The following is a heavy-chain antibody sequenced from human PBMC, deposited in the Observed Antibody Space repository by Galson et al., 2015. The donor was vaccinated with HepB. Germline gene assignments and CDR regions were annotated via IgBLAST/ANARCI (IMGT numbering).Heavy chain of an antibody. CDR1: GFTFSSYA. CDR3: ARDTDYGEEGVYDY. V-gene: IGHV3-30-3*01. J-gene: IGHJ4*02. Sequence: SLRLSCAASGFTFSSYAMHWVRQAPGKGLEWVAVISYDGSNKYYADSVKGRFTISRDNSKNTLYLQMNSLRAEDTAVYYCARDTDYGEEGVYDYWGQGTLVTVSS. CDR2: ISYDGSNK. D-gene: IGHD4-17*01.